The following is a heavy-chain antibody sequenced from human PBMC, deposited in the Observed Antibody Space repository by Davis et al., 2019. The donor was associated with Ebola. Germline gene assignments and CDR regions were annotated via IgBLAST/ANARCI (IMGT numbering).Heavy chain of an antibody. CDR2: IGGIGETT. D-gene: IGHD2-15*01. V-gene: IGHV3-23*01. CDR1: GFSISNSA. Sequence: GESLKISCAASGFSISNSAVNWVRQAPGKELEWVSTIGGIGETTYFPDSVKGRFTMSRDNSKNTLDLLMNNLRVDDTAVYYCAKGWWQQEYWGQGTLVTVSS. J-gene: IGHJ4*02. CDR3: AKGWWQQEY.